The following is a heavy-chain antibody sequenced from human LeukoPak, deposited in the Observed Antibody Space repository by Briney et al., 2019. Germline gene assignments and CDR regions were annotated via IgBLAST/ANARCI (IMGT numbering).Heavy chain of an antibody. CDR3: GRDLRTIAVTGIGVFDV. J-gene: IGHJ3*01. V-gene: IGHV1-46*01. D-gene: IGHD6-19*01. Sequence: ASVKVSCKAFGYTFRNYYMHWVRQAPGQGLEWMGIINPSSDKTNYAQKFQGRVTMTRDISTSTVYKELNSLRFEDTAVYYCGRDLRTIAVTGIGVFDVWGQGTKVTVSS. CDR2: INPSSDKT. CDR1: GYTFRNYY.